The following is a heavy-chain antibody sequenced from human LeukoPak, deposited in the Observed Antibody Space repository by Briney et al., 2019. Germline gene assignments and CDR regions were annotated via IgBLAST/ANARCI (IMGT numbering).Heavy chain of an antibody. D-gene: IGHD3-3*01. CDR3: AGKGGILEEVRAFDI. Sequence: PGGSLRLSCAASGFTFSSYSMNWVRQAPGKGLEWVSYISSSSSTIYYADSVKGRFTISRANANKSLYQQMNSLRADGTALYYCAGKGGILEEVRAFDIWGKGTMVTVSS. CDR1: GFTFSSYS. CDR2: ISSSSSTI. V-gene: IGHV3-48*01. J-gene: IGHJ3*02.